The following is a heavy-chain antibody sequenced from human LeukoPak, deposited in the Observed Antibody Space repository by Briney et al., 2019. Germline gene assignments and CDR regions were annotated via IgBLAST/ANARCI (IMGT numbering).Heavy chain of an antibody. V-gene: IGHV5-51*01. J-gene: IGHJ3*02. CDR2: IYPGDSDT. Sequence: GESLKISCKGSGYRFNSYWIGWVRQMPGKGLEWMGIIYPGDSDTRYSPSFQGQVTISPDKSISTAYLQWSSLKASDTAMYYCARRSDYGIDAFDIWGQGTMVTVSS. CDR3: ARRSDYGIDAFDI. D-gene: IGHD4-17*01. CDR1: GYRFNSYW.